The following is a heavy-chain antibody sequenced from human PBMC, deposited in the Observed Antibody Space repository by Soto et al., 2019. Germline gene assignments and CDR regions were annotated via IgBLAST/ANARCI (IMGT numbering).Heavy chain of an antibody. D-gene: IGHD6-19*01. CDR1: GYSFTDYW. Sequence: GESLKISCKVSGYSFTDYWIGWVRQMPGKGLEWMGIIYPADSDIRYSPSFQGQVTISADKSINTAFLQWTSLKASDTAIYYCAKVNSAWPYGAFDVWGQGTVVTVSS. CDR2: IYPADSDI. J-gene: IGHJ3*01. V-gene: IGHV5-51*01. CDR3: AKVNSAWPYGAFDV.